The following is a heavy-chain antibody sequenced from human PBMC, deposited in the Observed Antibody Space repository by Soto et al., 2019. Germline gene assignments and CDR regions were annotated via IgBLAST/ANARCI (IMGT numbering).Heavy chain of an antibody. V-gene: IGHV1-3*01. J-gene: IGHJ3*02. CDR1: GYTFTSYA. CDR2: INAGNGNT. Sequence: ASVKVSCKASGYTFTSYAMHWVRQAPGQRLEWMGWINAGNGNTKYSQKFQGRVTITRDTSASTAYMELSSLRSEDTAVYYCARARKLLWFGELGNDAFDIWGQGTMVTVSS. CDR3: ARARKLLWFGELGNDAFDI. D-gene: IGHD3-10*01.